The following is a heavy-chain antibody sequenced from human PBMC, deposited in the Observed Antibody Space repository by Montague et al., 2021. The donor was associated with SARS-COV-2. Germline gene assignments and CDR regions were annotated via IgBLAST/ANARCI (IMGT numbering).Heavy chain of an antibody. J-gene: IGHJ6*02. CDR3: ARGGRSDIGLVVYDRWSGLDV. Sequence: SETLSLTCTVSGDSISNYYWSWIRQPPGKGLEWIVYIYYSGSTNYNPSLKSRVTISVVTSKNQFSLKLSSVTAADTAVFYCARGGRSDIGLVVYDRWSGLDVWGQGTPVTVSS. V-gene: IGHV4-59*01. CDR2: IYYSGST. D-gene: IGHD2-8*02. CDR1: GDSISNYY.